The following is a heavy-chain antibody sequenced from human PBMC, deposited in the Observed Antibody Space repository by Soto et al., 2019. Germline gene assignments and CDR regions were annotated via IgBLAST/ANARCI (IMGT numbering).Heavy chain of an antibody. Sequence: GAVWVNCVAFGCTFSFYWMSWVRQAPGKGLEWLGTIKLDASEKKYVDSVKGRFTMSRDNAKNSLYLQMDSLRAEDTAVYYCARGKGTHRYWGPGTLVTVSS. CDR2: IKLDASEK. CDR3: ARGKGTHRY. V-gene: IGHV3-7*01. CDR1: GCTFSFYW. D-gene: IGHD3-10*01. J-gene: IGHJ4*02.